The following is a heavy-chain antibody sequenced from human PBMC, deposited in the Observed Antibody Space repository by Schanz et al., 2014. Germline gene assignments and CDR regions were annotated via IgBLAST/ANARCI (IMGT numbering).Heavy chain of an antibody. CDR1: GFTVSTNS. Sequence: EVQLVESGGGLIQPGGSLRLSCAVSGFTVSTNSMSWVRQAPGKGLEWVSGINTSGGSRYYAESVKGRFTISRDNSKNLVVLQMNSLRVDDTAVYYCTKEDATALWYFEHWGQGTLVTVSS. CDR3: TKEDATALWYFEH. J-gene: IGHJ4*02. CDR2: INTSGGSR. V-gene: IGHV3-53*01. D-gene: IGHD6-13*01.